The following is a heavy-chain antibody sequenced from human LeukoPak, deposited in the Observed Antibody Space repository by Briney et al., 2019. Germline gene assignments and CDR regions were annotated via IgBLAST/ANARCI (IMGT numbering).Heavy chain of an antibody. J-gene: IGHJ4*02. D-gene: IGHD6-13*01. Sequence: GGSLRLSCAASGFTFSRYWMSWVRQAPGKGLEWVANIKQDGGETNYVDSLKGRFTISRDNAKNSLYLQMNSLRAEDTAVYYCAREREIAAAGSFDYWGQGTLVTVSS. CDR2: IKQDGGET. CDR1: GFTFSRYW. V-gene: IGHV3-7*01. CDR3: AREREIAAAGSFDY.